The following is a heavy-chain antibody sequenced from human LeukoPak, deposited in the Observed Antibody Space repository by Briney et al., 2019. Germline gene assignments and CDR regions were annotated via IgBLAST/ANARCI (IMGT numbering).Heavy chain of an antibody. D-gene: IGHD1-26*01. CDR3: AKDWVVGASYFDY. J-gene: IGHJ4*02. Sequence: GGSLRLSCAASGFTLSSYAMSWVRQAPGKGMEWVSAISGSGGSTYYADSVKGRFTISRDNSKNTLYLQMNSLRAEDTAVYYCAKDWVVGASYFDYWGQGTLVTVSS. V-gene: IGHV3-23*01. CDR2: ISGSGGST. CDR1: GFTLSSYA.